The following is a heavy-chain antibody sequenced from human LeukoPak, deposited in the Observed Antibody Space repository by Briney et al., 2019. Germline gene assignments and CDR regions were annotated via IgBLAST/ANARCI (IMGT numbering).Heavy chain of an antibody. Sequence: GRSLRLSCAASGFTFSSYAMRWVRQAPGKGLEWVAVISYDGSNKYYADSVKGRFTISRDNSKNTLYLQMNSLRAEDTAVYYCARERRQGYTGNAFDIWGQGTMVTVSS. CDR2: ISYDGSNK. V-gene: IGHV3-30*04. CDR1: GFTFSSYA. D-gene: IGHD1-1*01. J-gene: IGHJ3*02. CDR3: ARERRQGYTGNAFDI.